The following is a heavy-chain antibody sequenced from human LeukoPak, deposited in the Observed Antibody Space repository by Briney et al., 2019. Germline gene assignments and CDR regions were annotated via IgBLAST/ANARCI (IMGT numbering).Heavy chain of an antibody. CDR3: GASY. V-gene: IGHV3-23*01. J-gene: IGHJ4*02. Sequence: GGSLRLSCAASGLTFSNYAMTWVRQAPGKGLEWVSSITAGGGTSYTDSVKGRFTISRDNSRNTLYLQMNSLRVDDTAMYYCGASYWGQGTLVTVS. CDR1: GLTFSNYA. CDR2: ITAGGGT. D-gene: IGHD3-16*01.